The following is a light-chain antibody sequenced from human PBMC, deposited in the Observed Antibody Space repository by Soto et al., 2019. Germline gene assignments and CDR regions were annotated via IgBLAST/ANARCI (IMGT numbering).Light chain of an antibody. V-gene: IGLV2-8*01. Sequence: ALTQPPSASGAPGQSVTISCTGTSSDVGGHNYVSWYQQHPGKAPKLIIYEVTKRPSGVPDRFSGSKSGNTASLTVSGLQAEDEADYYCSSYGGSSNYVFGTGTKVTVL. J-gene: IGLJ1*01. CDR3: SSYGGSSNYV. CDR1: SSDVGGHNY. CDR2: EVT.